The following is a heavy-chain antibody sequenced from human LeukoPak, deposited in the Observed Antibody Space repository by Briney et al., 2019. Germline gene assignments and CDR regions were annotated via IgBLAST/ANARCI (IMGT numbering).Heavy chain of an antibody. CDR2: ISSSGSTI. D-gene: IGHD3-22*01. V-gene: IGHV3-48*03. Sequence: GGSLRLSCAASGFTFSSYEMNRVRQAPGKGLEWVSYISSSGSTIYYADSVKGRFTISRDNAKKSLYLQMNSLRAEDTAVYYCARGKYDSSGYPLLGFDYWGQGTLVTVSS. J-gene: IGHJ4*02. CDR1: GFTFSSYE. CDR3: ARGKYDSSGYPLLGFDY.